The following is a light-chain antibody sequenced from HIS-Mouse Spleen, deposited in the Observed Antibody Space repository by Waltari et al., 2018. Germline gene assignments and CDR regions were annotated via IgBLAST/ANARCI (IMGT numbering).Light chain of an antibody. J-gene: IGLJ1*01. CDR1: RSDVGGYNY. V-gene: IGLV2-14*03. Sequence: QSALTQPASVSGSPGQSITISCTGTRSDVGGYNYVPWYQQHPGKAPKLMIYDVSNRPSGVSNRFSGSKSGNTASLTISGLQAEDEADYYCSSYTSSSTYVFGTGTKVTVL. CDR2: DVS. CDR3: SSYTSSSTYV.